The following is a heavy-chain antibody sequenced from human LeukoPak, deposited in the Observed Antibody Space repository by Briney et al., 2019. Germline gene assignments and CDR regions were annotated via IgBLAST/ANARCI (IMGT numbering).Heavy chain of an antibody. CDR3: AKDAAANVDYPYYFDN. CDR2: IRGSGVTT. Sequence: GGSLRLSCAASGFTFRGYGMSWVRQAPGKGLEWVSAIRGSGVTTYYADSVKGRFTISRDNSRTTLYLLMNSLRAEDTAVYYCAKDAAANVDYPYYFDNWGQGTLVTVSS. J-gene: IGHJ4*02. CDR1: GFTFRGYG. V-gene: IGHV3-23*01. D-gene: IGHD4-11*01.